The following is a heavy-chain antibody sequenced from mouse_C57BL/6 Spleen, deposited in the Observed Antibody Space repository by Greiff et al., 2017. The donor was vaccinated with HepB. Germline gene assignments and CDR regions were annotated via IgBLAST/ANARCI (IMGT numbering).Heavy chain of an antibody. D-gene: IGHD2-2*01. V-gene: IGHV1-69*01. CDR2: IDPSDSYT. Sequence: VQLQQPGAELVMPGASVKLSCKASGYTFTSYWMHWVKQRPGQGLEWIGEIDPSDSYTKYNQKFKGKSTLTVDKSSSTAYMQLSILTSEDSAVYYCARSSYGYDGAWFAYWGQGTLVTVSA. CDR3: ARSSYGYDGAWFAY. J-gene: IGHJ3*01. CDR1: GYTFTSYW.